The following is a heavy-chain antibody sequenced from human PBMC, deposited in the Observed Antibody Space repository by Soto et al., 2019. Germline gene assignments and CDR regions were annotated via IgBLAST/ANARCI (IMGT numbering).Heavy chain of an antibody. D-gene: IGHD2-15*01. V-gene: IGHV5-10-1*01. J-gene: IGHJ6*02. Sequence: GESLKISCKGSGYSFTSYWISWVRQMPGKGLEWMGRIDPSDSYTNYSPSFQGHVTISADKSISTAYLQWSSLKASDTAMYYCASHTPHAVNCSGGSCYKMTSTYYYYYGMDVWGQGTTVTVSS. CDR2: IDPSDSYT. CDR3: ASHTPHAVNCSGGSCYKMTSTYYYYYGMDV. CDR1: GYSFTSYW.